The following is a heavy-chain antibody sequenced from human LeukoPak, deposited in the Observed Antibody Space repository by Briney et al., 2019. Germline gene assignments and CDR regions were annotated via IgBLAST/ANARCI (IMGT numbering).Heavy chain of an antibody. J-gene: IGHJ5*02. CDR2: ITGNSNAK. Sequence: GESLRLSCATSGLTFSTYGMHWVRQAPGKGLEWVSYITGNSNAKYYADSVKGRFTISRDNAKNSLYLQMSSLRAEDTAVYYCARDVGYRSWFDPWGQGTLVIVSS. CDR1: GLTFSTYG. D-gene: IGHD3-16*02. CDR3: ARDVGYRSWFDP. V-gene: IGHV3-48*01.